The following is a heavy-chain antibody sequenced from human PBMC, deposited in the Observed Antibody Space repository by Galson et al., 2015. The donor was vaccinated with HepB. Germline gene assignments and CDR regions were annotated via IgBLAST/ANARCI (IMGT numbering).Heavy chain of an antibody. D-gene: IGHD6-6*01. CDR2: IYPGDSDT. Sequence: QSGAEVKKPGESLKISCKGSGYSFTSYWIGWVRQMPGKGLEWMGIIYPGDSDTRYSPSFQGQVTISADKSISTAYLQWSSLKASDTAMYYCARHNSRTAARQVPYFDFDYWGQGTLVTVSS. J-gene: IGHJ4*02. V-gene: IGHV5-51*01. CDR1: GYSFTSYW. CDR3: ARHNSRTAARQVPYFDFDY.